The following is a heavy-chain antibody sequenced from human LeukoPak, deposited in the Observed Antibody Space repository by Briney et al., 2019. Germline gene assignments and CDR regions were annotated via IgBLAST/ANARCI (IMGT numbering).Heavy chain of an antibody. V-gene: IGHV4-34*01. CDR2: INHSGST. CDR1: GGSFSGYY. J-gene: IGHJ6*03. CDR3: ARGRIASGAYYYYMDI. Sequence: KASETLSLTCAVFGGSFSGYYWSWIRQPPGKGLEWIGEINHSGSTIYNPSFKSRVTISVDTSKNQVSLKLSSVTAADTAVYYCARGRIASGAYYYYMDIWGKGTTVTVSS. D-gene: IGHD2-21*01.